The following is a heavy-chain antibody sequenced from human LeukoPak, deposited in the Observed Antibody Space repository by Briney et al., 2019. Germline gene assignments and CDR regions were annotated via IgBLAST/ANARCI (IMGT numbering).Heavy chain of an antibody. CDR3: ARPIRYYYGSGSLGTKNPDDAFDI. V-gene: IGHV4-39*07. J-gene: IGHJ3*02. CDR2: IYYSGST. CDR1: GGSISSGGYY. D-gene: IGHD3-10*01. Sequence: SQTLSLTCTVSGGSISSGGYYWGWIRQPPGKGLEWIGSIYYSGSTYYNPSLKSRVTISIDTSKNQFSLKLSSVTAADTAVYYCARPIRYYYGSGSLGTKNPDDAFDIWGQGTTVTVSS.